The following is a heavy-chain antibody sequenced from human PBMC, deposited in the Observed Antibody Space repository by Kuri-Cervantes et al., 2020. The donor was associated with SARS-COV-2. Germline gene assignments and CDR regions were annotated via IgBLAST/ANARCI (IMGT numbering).Heavy chain of an antibody. CDR2: ISYTGST. V-gene: IGHV4-39*07. D-gene: IGHD3-10*01. CDR1: GASFSSSYFF. Sequence: SETLSLTCTVSGASFSSSYFFGGWIRQPPGKGLEWIASISYTGSTYYNPSLKSRVTISVDTSRNQFSLGLHSVTAADTAVYYCARTYGSGTPPSYWGQGTLVTVSS. J-gene: IGHJ4*02. CDR3: ARTYGSGTPPSY.